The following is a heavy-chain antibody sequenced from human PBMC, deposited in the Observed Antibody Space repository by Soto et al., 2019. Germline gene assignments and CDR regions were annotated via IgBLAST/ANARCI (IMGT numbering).Heavy chain of an antibody. Sequence: GGSLRLSCAASGFTFSSYWMHWVRQAPGKGLVWVSRINSDGSSTSYADSVKGRFTISRDNAKNTLYLQMNSLRAEDTAVYYCARGPCFSSGCSHGCAFDIWGQGTMVPVSS. J-gene: IGHJ3*02. D-gene: IGHD6-19*01. CDR2: INSDGSST. CDR3: ARGPCFSSGCSHGCAFDI. CDR1: GFTFSSYW. V-gene: IGHV3-74*01.